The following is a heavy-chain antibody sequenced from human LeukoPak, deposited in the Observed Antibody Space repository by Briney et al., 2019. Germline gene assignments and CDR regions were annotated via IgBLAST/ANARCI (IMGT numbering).Heavy chain of an antibody. V-gene: IGHV1-8*02. CDR3: ARGIPAAGTR. CDR1: GYTFSSFG. J-gene: IGHJ4*02. D-gene: IGHD6-13*01. CDR2: MNPNSGNT. Sequence: GASVKVSCKASGYTFSSFGISWVRQAPGQGLEWMGWMNPNSGNTGYAQKFQGRVTMTRNTSISTAYMELSSLRSEDTAVYYCARGIPAAGTRWGQGTLVTVSS.